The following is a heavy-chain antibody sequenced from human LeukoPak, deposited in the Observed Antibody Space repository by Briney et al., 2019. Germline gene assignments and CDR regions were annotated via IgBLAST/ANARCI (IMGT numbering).Heavy chain of an antibody. CDR3: ARQEDTAMVDFDY. V-gene: IGHV4-39*01. D-gene: IGHD5-18*01. CDR1: GGSISSSSYY. J-gene: IGHJ4*02. Sequence: SETLSLTCTVSGGSISSSSYYWGWIRQPPGKGLEWIGSIYYSGSTYYNPSLKSRVTISVDTSKNQFSLKLSSVTAADTAVYYCARQEDTAMVDFDYWGQGTLVTVSS. CDR2: IYYSGST.